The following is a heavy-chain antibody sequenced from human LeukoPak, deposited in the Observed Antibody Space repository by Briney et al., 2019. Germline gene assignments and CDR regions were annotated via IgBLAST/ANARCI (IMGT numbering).Heavy chain of an antibody. V-gene: IGHV4-59*05. CDR1: GGSISSHY. Sequence: SETLSLTCTVSGGSISSHYWSWIRQPPGKGLEWIGTIYYSGATYYNPSLTSRVTISVDTSKNQFSLKLSSVTAADTAVYYCARRPYSSSSGLATYMDVWGKGTTVTVSS. J-gene: IGHJ6*03. CDR3: ARRPYSSSSGLATYMDV. CDR2: IYYSGAT. D-gene: IGHD6-6*01.